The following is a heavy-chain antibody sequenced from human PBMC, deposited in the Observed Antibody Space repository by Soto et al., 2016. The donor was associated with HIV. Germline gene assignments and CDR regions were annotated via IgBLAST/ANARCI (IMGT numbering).Heavy chain of an antibody. CDR2: ISSNGGST. CDR3: VGWIAAAYFDY. Sequence: EVQLVESGGGLVQPGGSLRLSCSASGFTLSSYAMHWVRQAPGKGLEYVSAISSNGGSTYYADSVKGRFTISRDNSKNTLYLQMSSLRAEDTAVYYCVGWIAAAYFDYWGQGTLVTVS. CDR1: GFTLSSYA. J-gene: IGHJ4*02. V-gene: IGHV3-64D*06. D-gene: IGHD6-13*01.